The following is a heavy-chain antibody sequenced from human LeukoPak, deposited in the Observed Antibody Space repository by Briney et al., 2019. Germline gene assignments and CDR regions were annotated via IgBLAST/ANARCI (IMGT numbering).Heavy chain of an antibody. CDR3: ARDGTSTDDY. J-gene: IGHJ4*02. CDR1: GYTFSNFG. CDR2: ISGNNDNP. Sequence: ASVRVSCKTSGYTFSNFGINWVRQAPGQGLEWMGWISGNNDNPNYGQKFQGRYAVTTDSSTTTAYMELRNLTFDDTAVYYCARDGTSTDDYWGQGTLVTVSS. V-gene: IGHV1-18*01. D-gene: IGHD2-2*01.